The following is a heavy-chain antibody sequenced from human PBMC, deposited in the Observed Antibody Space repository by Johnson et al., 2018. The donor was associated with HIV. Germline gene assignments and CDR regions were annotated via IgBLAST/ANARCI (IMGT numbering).Heavy chain of an antibody. J-gene: IGHJ3*02. CDR1: GFNVSSNY. V-gene: IGHV3-66*01. CDR2: IYSGGST. D-gene: IGHD6-13*01. Sequence: VQLVESGGGLVQPGGSLRLSCVVSGFNVSSNYMSWVRQAPGKGLEWVSVIYSGGSTYYAESVKGRFTISRDNSKNTLYLQMNNLRGEDTAVYYCARDGESQQLPLGDAFDIWGQGTMVTVSS. CDR3: ARDGESQQLPLGDAFDI.